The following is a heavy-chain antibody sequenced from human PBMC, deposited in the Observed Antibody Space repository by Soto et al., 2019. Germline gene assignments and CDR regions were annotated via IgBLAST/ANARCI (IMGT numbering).Heavy chain of an antibody. CDR1: GYIFVNYG. V-gene: IGHV1-18*01. D-gene: IGHD3-16*01. Sequence: QVQLVQSGDEVKKPGASVKVSCKASGYIFVNYGIAWVRQAPGQGLEWMGWISPCTGSTHSATKVQGRLTMTTDTSTSTAYMDLGSLTSDDTAVYYCVMVDNYVTPTPQDVWGQGTTVTVSS. J-gene: IGHJ6*02. CDR2: ISPCTGST. CDR3: VMVDNYVTPTPQDV.